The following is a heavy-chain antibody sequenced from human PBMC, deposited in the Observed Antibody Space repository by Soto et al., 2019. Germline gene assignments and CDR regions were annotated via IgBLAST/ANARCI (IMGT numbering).Heavy chain of an antibody. D-gene: IGHD3-10*01. J-gene: IGHJ4*02. CDR2: ISYDGSNK. CDR3: AKSRQASMVRGVIDDY. Sequence: GGSLRLSCAASGFTFSSYGMHWVRQAPGKGLEWVAVISYDGSNKYYADSVKGRFTISRDNSKNTLYLQMNSLRAEDTAVYYCAKSRQASMVRGVIDDYWGQGTLVTVSS. V-gene: IGHV3-30*18. CDR1: GFTFSSYG.